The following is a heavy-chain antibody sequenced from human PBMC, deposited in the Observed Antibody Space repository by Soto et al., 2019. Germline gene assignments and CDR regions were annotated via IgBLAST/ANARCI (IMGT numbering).Heavy chain of an antibody. CDR2: INPSGDSA. J-gene: IGHJ5*02. CDR3: AGYYYQTSGPFDP. Sequence: QVQLVQSGAEVKKPEASVRVSCKASGYTSTNYYMHWVRQAPGQGLEWMGMINPSGDSATYAQKFRGRITMTRDTSTSTVYLYLSSLRSEDTAVYYCAGYYYQTSGPFDPWGQGTLVTVSS. CDR1: GYTSTNYY. D-gene: IGHD3-22*01. V-gene: IGHV1-46*01.